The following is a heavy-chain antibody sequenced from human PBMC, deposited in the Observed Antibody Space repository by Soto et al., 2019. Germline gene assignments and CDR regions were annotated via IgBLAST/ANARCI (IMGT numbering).Heavy chain of an antibody. CDR2: ISDDGRNT. D-gene: IGHD4-17*01. CDR3: AKDPRGNGDVTHYYTGMDV. V-gene: IGHV3-30*18. J-gene: IGHJ6*01. Sequence: QAQLVESGGGVVQPGRSLRLSCEISGFRFSSYGVHWVRQAPGKGLEWVALISDDGRNTFYPDSVKGRFSISRDNSKNTVYLRMNSLRAEDTAVYSCAKDPRGNGDVTHYYTGMDVWGQGTTVTVSS. CDR1: GFRFSSYG.